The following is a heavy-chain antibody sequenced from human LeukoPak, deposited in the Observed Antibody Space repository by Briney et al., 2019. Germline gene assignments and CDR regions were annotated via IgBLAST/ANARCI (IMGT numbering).Heavy chain of an antibody. CDR2: IYYSGST. D-gene: IGHD1-26*01. CDR1: GDSISSGGYS. CDR3: ARDSVYSGSSLDY. V-gene: IGHV4-30-4*07. J-gene: IGHJ4*02. Sequence: PSETLSLTCTVSGDSISSGGYSWSWFRQPPGKGLEWIGYIYYSGSTYYNPSLKSRVTISVDTSKNQFSLKLSSVTAADTAVYYCARDSVYSGSSLDYWGQGALVTVSS.